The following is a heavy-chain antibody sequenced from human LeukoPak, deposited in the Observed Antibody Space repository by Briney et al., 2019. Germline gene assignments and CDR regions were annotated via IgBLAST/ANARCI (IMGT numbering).Heavy chain of an antibody. V-gene: IGHV3-7*01. J-gene: IGHJ4*02. CDR2: IKQDGSET. CDR1: GFTFSNYW. CDR3: ARDQGIMFFDN. Sequence: GGSLRLSCAASGFTFSNYWMSWVRQVPGKGPEYVANIKQDGSETYYVESVKGRFTISRDNAKSSLYLQMNSLRVEDTALCYCARDQGIMFFDNWGQGALVTVSS. D-gene: IGHD3-10*02.